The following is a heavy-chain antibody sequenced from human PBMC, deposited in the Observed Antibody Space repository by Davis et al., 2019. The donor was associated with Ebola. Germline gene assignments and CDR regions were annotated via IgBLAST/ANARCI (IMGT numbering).Heavy chain of an antibody. J-gene: IGHJ6*02. CDR2: INHSGST. V-gene: IGHV4-34*01. D-gene: IGHD4-17*01. CDR1: GGSFSGYY. Sequence: MPSETLSLTCAVYGGSFSGYYWSWIRQLPGKGLEWIGEINHSGSTNYHPSLKSRVTISVDTSKNQFSLKLSSVTAADTAVYYCARGSTVTTGYYYYGMDVWGQGTTVTVSS. CDR3: ARGSTVTTGYYYYGMDV.